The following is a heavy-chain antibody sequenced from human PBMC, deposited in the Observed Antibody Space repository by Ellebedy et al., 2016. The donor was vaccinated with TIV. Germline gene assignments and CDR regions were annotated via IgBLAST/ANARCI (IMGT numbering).Heavy chain of an antibody. CDR3: ARGSYVDY. CDR1: GYTFTSYG. Sequence: AASVQVSCKASGYTFTSYGISWVRQAPGQGLEWMGWISAYNGNTNYAQKLQGSVTITTDTSTSTAYMELRSLRSADTAVYYCARGSYVDYWGQGTLVTVSS. D-gene: IGHD3-10*01. CDR2: ISAYNGNT. V-gene: IGHV1-18*01. J-gene: IGHJ4*02.